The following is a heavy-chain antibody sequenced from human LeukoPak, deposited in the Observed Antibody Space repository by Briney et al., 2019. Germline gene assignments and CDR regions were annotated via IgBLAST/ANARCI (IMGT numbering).Heavy chain of an antibody. CDR2: ISSSGSTI. CDR1: GFTFSSYE. J-gene: IGHJ4*02. D-gene: IGHD3-10*01. V-gene: IGHV3-48*03. CDR3: ARAPRDYYGSGRGYYFDY. Sequence: GGSLRLSCAASGFTFSSYEMNWVRQAPGKGLEWVSYISSSGSTIYYADSVKGRFTISRDNAKNSLYLQMNSLRAEDTAVYYCARAPRDYYGSGRGYYFDYWGQGTLVTVSS.